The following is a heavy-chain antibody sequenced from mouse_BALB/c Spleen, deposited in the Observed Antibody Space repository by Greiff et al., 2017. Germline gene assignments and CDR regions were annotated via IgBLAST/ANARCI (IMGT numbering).Heavy chain of an antibody. J-gene: IGHJ4*01. V-gene: IGHV2-2*02. Sequence: QVQLQQSGPGLVQPSQSLSITCTVSGFSLTSYGVHWVRQSPGKGLEWLGVIWSGGSTDYNAAFISRLSISKDNSKSQVFFKMNSLQANDTAIYYCAREEAYYRGMDYWGQGTSVTVSS. CDR3: AREEAYYRGMDY. CDR2: IWSGGST. D-gene: IGHD2-14*01. CDR1: GFSLTSYG.